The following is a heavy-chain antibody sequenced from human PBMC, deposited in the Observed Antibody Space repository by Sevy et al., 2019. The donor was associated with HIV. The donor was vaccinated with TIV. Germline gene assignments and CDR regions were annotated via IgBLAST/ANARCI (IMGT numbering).Heavy chain of an antibody. D-gene: IGHD2-15*01. CDR1: GGSISSSSYY. V-gene: IGHV4-39*01. CDR3: ATRLGYCTGSSCYPPEYFHH. Sequence: SETLSLTCIVSGGSISSSSYYWGWIRQPPGKGLEWIGSIYYSGNTYYNPSLKSRVTISVDTSKKQFSLKLSSVTAADTAVYYCATRLGYCTGSSCYPPEYFHHWGQGTLVTVSS. CDR2: IYYSGNT. J-gene: IGHJ1*01.